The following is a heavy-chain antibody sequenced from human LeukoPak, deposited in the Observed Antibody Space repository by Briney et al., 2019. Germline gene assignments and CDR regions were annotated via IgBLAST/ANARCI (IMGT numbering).Heavy chain of an antibody. CDR1: GFTFSSYG. Sequence: GGSLRLSCAAYGFTFSSYGMHWVRQAPGKGLEWVAFIRYDGSNKYYADSVRGRFTISRDNYKNTLYLQMNSLGAEDTAVYYCAKEGRPLGTYYYDSSGYYPGYFDYWGQGTLVTVSS. CDR2: IRYDGSNK. J-gene: IGHJ4*02. CDR3: AKEGRPLGTYYYDSSGYYPGYFDY. V-gene: IGHV3-30*02. D-gene: IGHD3-22*01.